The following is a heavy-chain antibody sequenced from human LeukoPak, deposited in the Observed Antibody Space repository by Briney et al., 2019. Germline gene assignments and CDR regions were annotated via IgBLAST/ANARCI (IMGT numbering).Heavy chain of an antibody. Sequence: ASVKVSCKASGYTFTGYYMHWVRQAPGQGLEWMGWINPNSGGTNYAQKFQGRVTMTRDTSISTAYMELSRLRSDDTAVYYCARATYYYDSSGYPFDYWGQGTLVTVSS. CDR2: INPNSGGT. CDR1: GYTFTGYY. CDR3: ARATYYYDSSGYPFDY. V-gene: IGHV1-2*02. J-gene: IGHJ4*02. D-gene: IGHD3-22*01.